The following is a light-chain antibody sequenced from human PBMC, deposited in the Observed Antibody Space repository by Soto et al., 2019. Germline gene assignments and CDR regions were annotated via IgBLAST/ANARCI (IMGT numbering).Light chain of an antibody. CDR1: QGISNY. J-gene: IGKJ1*01. V-gene: IGKV1-27*01. Sequence: DIQMTQPPPSLSASVGDRFTITCRASQGISNYLAWYQQKPGELPKLVIYAASILQTGVPSRFSGSGSGTDFSLTISSLQPDDFATYYCQQYKSYWTFGQGTKVDIK. CDR2: AAS. CDR3: QQYKSYWT.